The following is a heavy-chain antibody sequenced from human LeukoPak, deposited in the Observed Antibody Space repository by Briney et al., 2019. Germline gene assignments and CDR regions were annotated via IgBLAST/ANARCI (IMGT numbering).Heavy chain of an antibody. CDR3: ATISNLFYDSSGFSDVDY. CDR2: INPNSGGT. J-gene: IGHJ4*02. D-gene: IGHD3-22*01. V-gene: IGHV1-2*06. Sequence: ASVKVSCKASGYTFTGYYMHWVRQAPGQGLEWMGRINPNSGGTNYAQKFQGRVTMTRDTSISTAYMELSRLRSDDTAVYFCATISNLFYDSSGFSDVDYWGQGTLVTVSS. CDR1: GYTFTGYY.